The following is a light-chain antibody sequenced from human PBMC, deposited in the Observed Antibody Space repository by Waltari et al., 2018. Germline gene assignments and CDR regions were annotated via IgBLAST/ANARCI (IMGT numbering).Light chain of an antibody. Sequence: VLTQSPATLSLSPGERATLSCRASQSVDDYMAWYQQKPGQSPRLLIYDASNRATGIPIRFSGSGFGTDFTLTISSLEPDDFAHYYCQQYNLWPWTFDQGTKVDIK. J-gene: IGKJ1*01. CDR1: QSVDDY. CDR3: QQYNLWPWT. CDR2: DAS. V-gene: IGKV3-11*01.